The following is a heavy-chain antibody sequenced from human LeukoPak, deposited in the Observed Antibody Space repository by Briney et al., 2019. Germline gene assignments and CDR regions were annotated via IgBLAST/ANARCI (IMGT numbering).Heavy chain of an antibody. V-gene: IGHV3-23*01. Sequence: PGGSLRLSCAASGFTFSSYGMSWVRQAPGKGLEWVSAISGSGGSTYYADSVKGRFTISRDNSKNTLYLQMNSLRAEDTAVYYCAKDLGVTVGGVIVPNLDYWGQGTLVTVSS. CDR3: AKDLGVTVGGVIVPNLDY. CDR2: ISGSGGST. J-gene: IGHJ4*02. D-gene: IGHD3-16*02. CDR1: GFTFSSYG.